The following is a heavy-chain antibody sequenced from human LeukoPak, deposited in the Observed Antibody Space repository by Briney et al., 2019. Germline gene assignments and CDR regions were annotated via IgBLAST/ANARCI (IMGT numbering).Heavy chain of an antibody. CDR3: ARGTDDKKVGY. CDR2: IYDSGST. CDR1: GGSIRSSYYY. J-gene: IGHJ4*02. Sequence: PSETLSLTCTVSGGSIRSSYYYWGWIRQPPGKGLEWIGSIYDSGSTYYNPSLESRVTISVDTSNNQFSLKLASVTAADTAVYYCARGTDDKKVGYWGQGTLVTVSS. V-gene: IGHV4-39*07. D-gene: IGHD1-26*01.